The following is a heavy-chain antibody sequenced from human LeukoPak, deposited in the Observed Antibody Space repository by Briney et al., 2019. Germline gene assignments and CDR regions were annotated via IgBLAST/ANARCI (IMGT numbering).Heavy chain of an antibody. V-gene: IGHV3-9*01. CDR3: ARDTSFYDSSGPYGMDV. D-gene: IGHD3-22*01. Sequence: GGSLRLSCAASGFTFEDYAMHWVRQAPGKGLEWVSGISWNSGSIGYADSVKGRFTISRDNAKNSLYLQMNSLRAEDTAVYYCARDTSFYDSSGPYGMDVWGQGTTVTVSS. CDR1: GFTFEDYA. J-gene: IGHJ6*02. CDR2: ISWNSGSI.